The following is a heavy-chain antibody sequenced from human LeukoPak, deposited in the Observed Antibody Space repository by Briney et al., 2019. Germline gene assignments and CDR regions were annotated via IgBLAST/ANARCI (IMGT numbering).Heavy chain of an antibody. CDR1: GFSFSSYW. CDR3: ARGGRYYFAY. Sequence: GGSLRLSCAASGFSFSSYWMSWVRQEPGKGLQWVANIKEDGSEKYYVDSVKDRFTISRDNAKNSLYLQMNSLRAEDTAIYYCARGGRYYFAYWGQGTLVTVSS. CDR2: IKEDGSEK. D-gene: IGHD1-14*01. J-gene: IGHJ4*02. V-gene: IGHV3-7*01.